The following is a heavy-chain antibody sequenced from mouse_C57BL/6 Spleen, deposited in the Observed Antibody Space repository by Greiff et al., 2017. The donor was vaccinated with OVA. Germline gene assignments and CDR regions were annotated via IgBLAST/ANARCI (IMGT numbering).Heavy chain of an antibody. V-gene: IGHV1-82*01. CDR3: ARTVRAYGIAMDY. CDR1: GYAFSSSW. J-gene: IGHJ4*01. Sequence: QVQLKQSGPELVKPGASVKISCKASGYAFSSSWMNWVKQRPGKGLEWIGRIYPGDGDTNYNGKFKGKATLTADKSSSTAYMQLSSLTSEDSAVYFCARTVRAYGIAMDYWGQGTSVTVSS. CDR2: IYPGDGDT. D-gene: IGHD2-10*02.